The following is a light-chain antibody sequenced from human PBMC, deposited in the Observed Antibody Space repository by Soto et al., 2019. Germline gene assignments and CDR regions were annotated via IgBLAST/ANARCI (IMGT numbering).Light chain of an antibody. CDR3: QSNYILPWT. Sequence: DIQVTQSPPSLSASVGDRVTITCRASQYIGNYFNWYQHKPGKAPQLLIYSASTLQIGVPSRFSGSVSGTDFTLTITTLQPDDFASYYCQSNYILPWTFGQGTKVETK. CDR1: QYIGNY. J-gene: IGKJ1*01. CDR2: SAS. V-gene: IGKV1-39*01.